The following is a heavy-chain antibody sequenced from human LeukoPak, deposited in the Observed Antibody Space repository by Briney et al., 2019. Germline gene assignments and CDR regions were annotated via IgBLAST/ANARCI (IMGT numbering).Heavy chain of an antibody. CDR1: GYTFTSYG. CDR2: ISAYNGNT. D-gene: IGHD6-6*01. V-gene: IGHV1-18*01. CDR3: AAPDSSSPYYYYMDV. Sequence: GASVKVSCKASGYTFTSYGISWVRQAPGQGLEWMGWISAYNGNTNYAQKLQGRVTMTTDTSTSTAYMELRSLRSDDTAVYYCAAPDSSSPYYYYMDVWGKGTTVTVSS. J-gene: IGHJ6*03.